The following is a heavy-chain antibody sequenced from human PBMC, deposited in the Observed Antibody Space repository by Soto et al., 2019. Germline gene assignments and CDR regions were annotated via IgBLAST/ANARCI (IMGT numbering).Heavy chain of an antibody. V-gene: IGHV1-69*06. Sequence: ASVKVSCKASGGTFSSYAISWVRQAPGQGLEWMGGIIPIFGTANYAQKFQGRVTITADKSTSTAYMELSSLRSEDTAVYYCARDCDGGANSRYYYYGMDVCGQGTTVTVYS. CDR1: GGTFSSYA. D-gene: IGHD1-26*01. CDR2: IIPIFGTA. CDR3: ARDCDGGANSRYYYYGMDV. J-gene: IGHJ6*02.